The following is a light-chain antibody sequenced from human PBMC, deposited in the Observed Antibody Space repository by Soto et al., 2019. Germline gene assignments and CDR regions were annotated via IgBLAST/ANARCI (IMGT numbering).Light chain of an antibody. J-gene: IGLJ1*01. V-gene: IGLV1-40*01. Sequence: QSVLTQPPSVSGAPGQRVTISCTGSSSNIGAGYDVHWYQQLPGTAPKLLIYGNSNRPSGVPDRFSGSKSGTSASLAITGLQVEYEADYYCQPYASSLGGLYVFGTGTNLPVL. CDR2: GNS. CDR1: SSNIGAGYD. CDR3: QPYASSLGGLYV.